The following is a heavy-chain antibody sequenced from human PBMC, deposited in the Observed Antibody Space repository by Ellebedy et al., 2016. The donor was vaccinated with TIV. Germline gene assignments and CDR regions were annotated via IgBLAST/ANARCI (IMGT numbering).Heavy chain of an antibody. J-gene: IGHJ5*02. CDR1: GFDFKNFA. Sequence: GESLKISXTASGFDFKNFAMNWVRETPRKGLEWVSGISGVGDRTYYADSVKGRFTISRDNSRDTLYLQMNRLNVDDTAVYYCAKDRGSGTYENWFNPWGQGALVTVSP. CDR3: AKDRGSGTYENWFNP. D-gene: IGHD1-26*01. CDR2: ISGVGDRT. V-gene: IGHV3-23*01.